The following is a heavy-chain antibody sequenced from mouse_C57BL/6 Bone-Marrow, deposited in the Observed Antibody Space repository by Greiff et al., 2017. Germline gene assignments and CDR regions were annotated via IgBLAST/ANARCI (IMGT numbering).Heavy chain of an antibody. D-gene: IGHD1-1*01. CDR3: ARVGTCCGSNYFDY. V-gene: IGHV5-6*01. CDR1: GFTFSSYG. J-gene: IGHJ2*01. Sequence: EVKVVESGGDLVKPGGSLKLSCAASGFTFSSYGMSWVRQTPDKRLEWVATISSGGSYTYYPDSVKGRFTISRDNAKNTLYLQMSSLKSEDTAMYYCARVGTCCGSNYFDYWGQGTTLTVSS. CDR2: ISSGGSYT.